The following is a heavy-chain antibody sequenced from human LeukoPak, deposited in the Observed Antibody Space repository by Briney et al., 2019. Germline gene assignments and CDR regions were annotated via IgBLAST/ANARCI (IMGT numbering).Heavy chain of an antibody. V-gene: IGHV3-48*03. CDR2: ISSSGSSI. D-gene: IGHD3-16*01. J-gene: IGHJ4*02. CDR3: ASIWDGVGFH. CDR1: GFTFSGYE. Sequence: PGGSLRLSCAASGFTFSGYEMNWVRQAPGKGLEWVSYISSSGSSIFYADSVKGRFAISRDNAKNSLYLQMNSLRAEDTAVYYCASIWDGVGFHWGQGTLVTVSS.